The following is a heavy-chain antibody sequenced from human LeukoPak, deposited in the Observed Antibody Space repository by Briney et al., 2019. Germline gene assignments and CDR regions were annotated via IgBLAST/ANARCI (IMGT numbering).Heavy chain of an antibody. CDR1: GGSFSGYY. CDR3: ARQGEYSGYDS. D-gene: IGHD5-12*01. Sequence: SETLSLTCAVYGGSFSGYYWSWIRQPPGKGLEWIGYIYYSGSTNYNPSLKSRVTISVDTSKNQFSLKLSSVTAADTAVYYCARQGEYSGYDSWGQGTLVTVSS. CDR2: IYYSGST. J-gene: IGHJ4*02. V-gene: IGHV4-59*08.